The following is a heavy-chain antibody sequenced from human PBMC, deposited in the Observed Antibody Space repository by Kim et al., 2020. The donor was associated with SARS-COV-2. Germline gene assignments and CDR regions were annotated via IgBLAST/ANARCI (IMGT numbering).Heavy chain of an antibody. CDR2: IIPIFGTA. J-gene: IGHJ6*02. V-gene: IGHV1-69*13. CDR3: ARDGWKIFGVVTTYGMDV. D-gene: IGHD3-3*01. CDR1: GGTFSSYA. Sequence: SVKVSCKASGGTFSSYAISWVRQAPGQGLEWMGGIIPIFGTANYAQKFQGRVTITADESTSTAYMELSSLRSEDTAVYYCARDGWKIFGVVTTYGMDVWGQGTTVTVAS.